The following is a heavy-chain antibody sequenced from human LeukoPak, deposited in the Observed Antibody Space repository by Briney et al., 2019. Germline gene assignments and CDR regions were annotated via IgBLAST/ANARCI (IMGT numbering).Heavy chain of an antibody. D-gene: IGHD2-2*01. J-gene: IGHJ5*02. CDR1: GYTFTSYG. CDR3: ARGSRYQLLHWFEP. V-gene: IGHV1-18*01. Sequence: ASVKVFCKASGYTFTSYGISWVRQAPGQGLEWMGWISAYNGNTNYAQKLQGRVTMTTDTSTSTAYMELRSLRSDDTAVYYCARGSRYQLLHWFEPWGQGTLVTGSS. CDR2: ISAYNGNT.